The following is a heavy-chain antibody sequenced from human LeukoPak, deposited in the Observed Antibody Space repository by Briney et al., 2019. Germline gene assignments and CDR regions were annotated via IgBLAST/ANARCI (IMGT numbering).Heavy chain of an antibody. V-gene: IGHV1-2*02. D-gene: IGHD3-9*01. J-gene: IGHJ5*02. Sequence: ASVKVSCKASGYTFTGYYMHWVRQAPGQGLEWMGWINPNSGGTNYAQKFQGRVTMTRDTSISTAYMELSRLRSDDTAVYYCARDGQIGDILTGYYRGNWFDPWGQGTLVTVSS. CDR2: INPNSGGT. CDR1: GYTFTGYY. CDR3: ARDGQIGDILTGYYRGNWFDP.